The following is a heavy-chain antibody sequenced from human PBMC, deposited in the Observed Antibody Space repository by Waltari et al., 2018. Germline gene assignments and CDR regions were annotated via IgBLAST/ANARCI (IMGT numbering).Heavy chain of an antibody. D-gene: IGHD5-12*01. J-gene: IGHJ6*02. CDR1: GGTFSSYA. V-gene: IGHV1-69*12. CDR2: ISPIFGTA. Sequence: QVQLVQSGAEVKKPGSSVKVSCKASGGTFSSYAISWVRQAPGQGLEWMGGISPIFGTANYAQKFQGRVTITADESTSTAYMELSSLRSEDTAVYYCARNLRDGYNYFYYYGMDVWGQGTTVTVSS. CDR3: ARNLRDGYNYFYYYGMDV.